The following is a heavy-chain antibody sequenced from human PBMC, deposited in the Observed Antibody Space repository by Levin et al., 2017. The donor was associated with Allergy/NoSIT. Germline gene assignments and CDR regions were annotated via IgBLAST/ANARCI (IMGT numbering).Heavy chain of an antibody. J-gene: IGHJ3*01. CDR2: IWFDGSDE. D-gene: IGHD1-26*01. V-gene: IGHV3-33*01. CDR1: GFNFSDYP. CDR3: ARVGAKGIGTNDPFDL. Sequence: LSLTCAASGFNFSDYPMHWVRQAPGKGLEWVAVIWFDGSDEYYVDSAKGRFTISRDNSRNTLYLQLSSLRVEDTAIYFCARVGAKGIGTNDPFDLWGQGTMVTVSS.